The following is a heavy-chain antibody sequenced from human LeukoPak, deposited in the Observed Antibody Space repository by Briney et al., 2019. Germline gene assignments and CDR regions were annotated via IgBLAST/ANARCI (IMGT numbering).Heavy chain of an antibody. CDR1: GGSISSYY. D-gene: IGHD4-17*01. CDR3: ARVDGDYGPSYYYGVDV. Sequence: SETLSLTCTVSGGSISSYYWSWIRQPPGKGLEWIGYIYYSGSTNYNPSLKSRVTISVDTSKNQFSLKLSSVTAADTAVYYCARVDGDYGPSYYYGVDVWGQGTTVTVSS. V-gene: IGHV4-59*01. CDR2: IYYSGST. J-gene: IGHJ6*02.